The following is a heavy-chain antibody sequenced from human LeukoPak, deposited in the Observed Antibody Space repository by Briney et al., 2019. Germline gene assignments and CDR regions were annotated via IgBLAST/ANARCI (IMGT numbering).Heavy chain of an antibody. Sequence: SETLSLTCTVSGGSISSYYWSWIRQPPGKGLEWIGYIYYSGSTNYNPSLKSRVTISVDTSKNQLSLKLRSVTAADTAVFYCARRGSYDTFDIWGQGTMVTVSS. D-gene: IGHD1-26*01. CDR2: IYYSGST. J-gene: IGHJ3*02. CDR3: ARRGSYDTFDI. V-gene: IGHV4-59*08. CDR1: GGSISSYY.